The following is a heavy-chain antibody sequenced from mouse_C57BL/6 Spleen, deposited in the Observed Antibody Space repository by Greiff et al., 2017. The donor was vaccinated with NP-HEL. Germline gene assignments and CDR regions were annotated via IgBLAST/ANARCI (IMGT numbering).Heavy chain of an antibody. CDR2: ISYDGSN. CDR3: AREIYYGNYSYFDY. J-gene: IGHJ2*01. CDR1: GYSITSGYY. V-gene: IGHV3-6*01. D-gene: IGHD2-1*01. Sequence: EVQLQQSGPGLVKPSQSLSLTCSVTGYSITSGYYWNWIRQFPGNKLEWMGYISYDGSNNYNPSLKNRISITRDTSKNQFFLKLNSVTTEDTATYYCAREIYYGNYSYFDYWGQGTTLTVSS.